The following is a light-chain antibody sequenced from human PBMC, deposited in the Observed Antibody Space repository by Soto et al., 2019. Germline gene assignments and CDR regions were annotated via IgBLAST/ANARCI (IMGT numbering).Light chain of an antibody. CDR2: EVS. CDR1: SSDVGGYKY. CDR3: SSYTSSSTVV. J-gene: IGLJ2*01. Sequence: QSALTQPASVSGSPGQSITISCTGTSSDVGGYKYVSWYQQHPGKAPKLMIYEVSNRPSGVSNRFSGSKSGNTASLTISGLQAEDEAEYYCSSYTSSSTVVFGGGTKVTVL. V-gene: IGLV2-14*01.